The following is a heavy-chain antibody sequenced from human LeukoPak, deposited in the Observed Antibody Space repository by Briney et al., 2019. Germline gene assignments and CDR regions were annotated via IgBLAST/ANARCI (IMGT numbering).Heavy chain of an antibody. V-gene: IGHV1-69*13. CDR1: GNSIINYA. Sequence: SVKVSCKASGNSIINYAVSWVRQAPGQGFEWMGGIIPIFGTADYAQKFRGRVTITADQSTSTTYMALSSLKSEDTATYYCTTRACHAGGCSSSFYYYYGLHFWGQGTTVSVSS. D-gene: IGHD3-16*01. CDR2: IIPIFGTA. J-gene: IGHJ6*02. CDR3: TTRACHAGGCSSSFYYYYGLHF.